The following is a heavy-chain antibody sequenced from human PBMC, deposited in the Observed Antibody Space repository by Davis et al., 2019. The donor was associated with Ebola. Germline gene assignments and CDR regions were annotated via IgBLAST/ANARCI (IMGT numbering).Heavy chain of an antibody. CDR2: ISSTGSSI. CDR3: AKSRSGPPDY. CDR1: GFTFSSYS. Sequence: GESLKISCAASGFTFSSYSMNWVRQAPGKGLEWVSSISSTGSSIYYADSVKGRFIISRDNAKNSLYLQMNSLRAEDTAVYYYAKSRSGPPDYWGQGTLVTVSS. V-gene: IGHV3-21*01. J-gene: IGHJ4*02. D-gene: IGHD2-15*01.